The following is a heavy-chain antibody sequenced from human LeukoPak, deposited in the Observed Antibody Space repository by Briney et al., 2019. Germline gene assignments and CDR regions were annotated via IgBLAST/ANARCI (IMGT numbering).Heavy chain of an antibody. J-gene: IGHJ4*02. V-gene: IGHV3-23*01. CDR2: ISGSGGST. Sequence: GGSLRLSCAASGFTFSSYAMSWVRQAPGKGLEWVSAISGSGGSTYYADSVKGRFTISRDNAKKSLYLQMNSLRAEDTAVYYCARAGSRQWLVDLFDYWGQGTLVTVSS. CDR1: GFTFSSYA. CDR3: ARAGSRQWLVDLFDY. D-gene: IGHD6-19*01.